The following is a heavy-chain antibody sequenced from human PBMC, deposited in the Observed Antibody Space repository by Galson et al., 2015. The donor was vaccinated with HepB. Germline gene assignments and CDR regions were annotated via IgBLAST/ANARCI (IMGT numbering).Heavy chain of an antibody. CDR2: INHSGST. CDR3: ARGGYGDSSGYYYLWRAFDI. CDR1: GGSFSGYY. J-gene: IGHJ3*02. Sequence: SETLSLTCAVYGGSFSGYYWSWIRQPPGKGLEWIGEINHSGSTNYNPSLKSRVTISVDTSKNQFSLKLSSVTAADTAVYYCARGGYGDSSGYYYLWRAFDIWGQGTMVTVSS. V-gene: IGHV4-34*01. D-gene: IGHD3-22*01.